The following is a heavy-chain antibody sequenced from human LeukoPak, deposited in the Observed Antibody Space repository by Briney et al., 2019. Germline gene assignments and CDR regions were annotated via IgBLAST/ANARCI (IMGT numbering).Heavy chain of an antibody. J-gene: IGHJ4*02. CDR3: AREGFGEPLDY. CDR2: IYYSGST. Sequence: SETLSLTCTVSGGSISGSSYYWGWIRQPPGKGLEWIGSIYYSGSTYYNPSLKSRVTISVDTSKNQFSLKLSSVTAADTAVYYCAREGFGEPLDYWGQGTLVTVSS. D-gene: IGHD3-10*01. V-gene: IGHV4-39*07. CDR1: GGSISGSSYY.